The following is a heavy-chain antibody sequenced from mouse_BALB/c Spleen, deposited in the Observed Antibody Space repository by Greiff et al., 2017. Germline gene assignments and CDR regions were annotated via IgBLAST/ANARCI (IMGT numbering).Heavy chain of an antibody. J-gene: IGHJ1*01. Sequence: DVKLVESGPSLVKPSQTLSLTCSVTGDSITSGYWNWIRKFPGNKLEYMGYISYSGSTYYNPSLKSRISITRDTSKNQYYLQLNSVTTEDTATYYCARLGYDDHWYFDVWGAGTTVTVSS. D-gene: IGHD2-3*01. V-gene: IGHV3-8*02. CDR1: GDSITSGY. CDR2: ISYSGST. CDR3: ARLGYDDHWYFDV.